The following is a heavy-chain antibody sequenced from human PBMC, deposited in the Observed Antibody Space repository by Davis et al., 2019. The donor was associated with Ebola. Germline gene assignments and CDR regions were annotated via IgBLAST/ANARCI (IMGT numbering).Heavy chain of an antibody. V-gene: IGHV1-8*02. CDR2: MNPNSGNT. J-gene: IGHJ4*02. CDR3: ARHIAAAGKFDY. Sequence: AASVKVSCKASGYTFSNYDINWVRQATGQGLEWVGWMNPNSGNTGYAQKFQGRVTMTRNTSISTAYMELSSLRSEDTAVYYCARHIAAAGKFDYWGQGTLVTVSS. CDR1: GYTFSNYD. D-gene: IGHD6-13*01.